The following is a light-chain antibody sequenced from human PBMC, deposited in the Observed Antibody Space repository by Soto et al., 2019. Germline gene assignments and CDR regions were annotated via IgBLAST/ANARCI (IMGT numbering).Light chain of an antibody. CDR3: SSYKSSSTLPYV. Sequence: QSALTQPASVSGSHGQSITISCTGTSSDVGGYNLVSWYQQYPDKAPKLMIFDVNTRPSGVSNRFSGSKSGNTASLTISGLQAEDEADYYCSSYKSSSTLPYVFGTGTNVTVL. V-gene: IGLV2-14*01. CDR1: SSDVGGYNL. CDR2: DVN. J-gene: IGLJ1*01.